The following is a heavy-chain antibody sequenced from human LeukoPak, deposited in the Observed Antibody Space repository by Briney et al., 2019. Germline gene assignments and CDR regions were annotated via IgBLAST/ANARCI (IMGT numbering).Heavy chain of an antibody. CDR2: ISSSSSYI. V-gene: IGHV3-21*01. CDR3: ARDRVPAAISTGFDP. CDR1: GFTFSSYS. Sequence: GSLRLSCAASGFTFSSYSMNWVRQAPGKGLEWVSSISSSSSYIYYADSVKGRFTISRDNAKNSLYLQMNSLRAEDTAVYYCARDRVPAAISTGFDPWGQGTLVTVSS. J-gene: IGHJ5*02. D-gene: IGHD2-2*01.